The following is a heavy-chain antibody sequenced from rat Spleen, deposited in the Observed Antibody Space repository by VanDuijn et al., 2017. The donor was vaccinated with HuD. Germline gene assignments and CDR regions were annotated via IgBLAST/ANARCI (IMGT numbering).Heavy chain of an antibody. CDR3: ARPLALNWFAY. Sequence: EVQLVESGGGLVQPGRSLKLSCAASGFTFSDYYMAWVRQAPKKGLEWVASISYEGITTYYGDCVKGRFTISRDNAKSTLYLQMNSLPSEDTATYFCARPLALNWFAYWGQGTLVTVSS. CDR2: ISYEGITT. D-gene: IGHD3-2*01. CDR1: GFTFSDYY. V-gene: IGHV5-22*01. J-gene: IGHJ3*01.